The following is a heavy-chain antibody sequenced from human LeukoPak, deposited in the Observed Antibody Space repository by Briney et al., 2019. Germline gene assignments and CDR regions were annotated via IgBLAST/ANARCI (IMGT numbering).Heavy chain of an antibody. V-gene: IGHV4-59*01. Sequence: SETLSLTCTVSGGPLSAYYWTWIRQPPGKGLEWIGYIYDTGNTNYNPSLKSRVTISVDTSKNQFSLKLSSVTAADTAVYYCARNHEGSSWYMGYWGQGTLVTVSS. CDR1: GGPLSAYY. J-gene: IGHJ4*02. CDR3: ARNHEGSSWYMGY. D-gene: IGHD6-13*01. CDR2: IYDTGNT.